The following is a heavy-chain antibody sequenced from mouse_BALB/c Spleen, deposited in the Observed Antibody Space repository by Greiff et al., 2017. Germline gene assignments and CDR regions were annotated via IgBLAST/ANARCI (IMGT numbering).Heavy chain of an antibody. J-gene: IGHJ3*01. CDR1: GFDFSRYW. D-gene: IGHD1-2*01. V-gene: IGHV4-1*02. Sequence: LVEPGGSLKLSCAASGFDFSRYWMSWVRQAPGKGLEWIGEINPDSSTINYTPSLKDKFIISRDNAKNTLYLQMSKVRSEDTALYYCARPGLRPRYGEVWFAYWGQGTLVTVSA. CDR2: INPDSSTI. CDR3: ARPGLRPRYGEVWFAY.